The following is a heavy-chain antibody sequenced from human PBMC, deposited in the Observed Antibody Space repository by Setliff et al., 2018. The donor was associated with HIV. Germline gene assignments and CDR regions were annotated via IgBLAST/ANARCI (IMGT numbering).Heavy chain of an antibody. Sequence: SLRLSCVGSGFTFEDYAMHWVRQAPGKGLEWVAGINWNSGSIGYADSVLGRFTISRDNARNSVYLQMNTLRTGDTALYYCVKGDCTSSSCELAFWGQGTLVTVSS. CDR3: VKGDCTSSSCELAF. CDR2: INWNSGSI. J-gene: IGHJ4*02. CDR1: GFTFEDYA. D-gene: IGHD2-2*01. V-gene: IGHV3-9*01.